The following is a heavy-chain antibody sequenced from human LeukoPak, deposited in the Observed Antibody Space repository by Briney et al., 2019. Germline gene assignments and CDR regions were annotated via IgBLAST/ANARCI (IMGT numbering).Heavy chain of an antibody. D-gene: IGHD3-22*01. CDR3: AKRGVVIRVILVGFHKEANYFDS. Sequence: GGSLRLSCAVSGITLSNYGMSWVRQAPGKGMEWVAGISGSGGRTNYADSVKGRFTVSRDNPKNTLYLQMNSLRAEDTAVYFCAKRGVVIRVILVGFHKEANYFDSWGQGALVTVSS. J-gene: IGHJ4*02. CDR2: ISGSGGRT. CDR1: GITLSNYG. V-gene: IGHV3-23*01.